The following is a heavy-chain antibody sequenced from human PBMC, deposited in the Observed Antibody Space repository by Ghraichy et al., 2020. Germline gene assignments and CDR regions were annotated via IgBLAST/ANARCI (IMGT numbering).Heavy chain of an antibody. CDR2: IYYSGST. CDR3: ARGVYDYVWGSYRYEGSTNVYSFDY. CDR1: GGSISSSSYY. Sequence: NLSLTCTVSGGSISSSSYYWGWIRQPPGKGLEWIGSIYYSGSTYYNPSLKSRVTISVDTSKNQFSLKLSSVTAADTAVYYCARGVYDYVWGSYRYEGSTNVYSFDYWGQGTLVTVSS. V-gene: IGHV4-39*07. D-gene: IGHD3-16*02. J-gene: IGHJ4*02.